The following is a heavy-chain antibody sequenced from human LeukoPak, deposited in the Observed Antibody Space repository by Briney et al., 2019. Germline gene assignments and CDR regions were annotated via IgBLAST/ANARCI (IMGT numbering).Heavy chain of an antibody. CDR2: INPNSGGT. D-gene: IGHD1-1*01. CDR1: GYTFTSYG. Sequence: ASVKVSCKASGYTFTSYGISWVRQAPGQGLEWMGWINPNSGGTNYAQKFQGRVTMTRDTSISTAYMELSRLRSDDTAVYYCARDGNDADYWGQGTLVTVSS. CDR3: ARDGNDADY. V-gene: IGHV1-2*02. J-gene: IGHJ4*02.